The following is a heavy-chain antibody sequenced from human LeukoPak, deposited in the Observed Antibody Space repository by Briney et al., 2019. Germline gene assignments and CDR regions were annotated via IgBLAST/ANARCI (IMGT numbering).Heavy chain of an antibody. CDR3: AKAGIRDIVVVPAARTGGFDP. V-gene: IGHV3-48*01. J-gene: IGHJ5*02. D-gene: IGHD2-2*01. Sequence: GGSLRLSCAASGFTFSSYSMNWVRQAPGKGLEWVSYISSSSSTIYYADSVKGRFTISRDNAKNSLYLQMNSLRAEDTAVYYCAKAGIRDIVVVPAARTGGFDPWGQGTLVTVSS. CDR1: GFTFSSYS. CDR2: ISSSSSTI.